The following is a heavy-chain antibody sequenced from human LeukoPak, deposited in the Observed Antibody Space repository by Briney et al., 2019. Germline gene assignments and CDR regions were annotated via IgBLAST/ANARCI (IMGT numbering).Heavy chain of an antibody. CDR1: GFTFSDYA. CDR2: ISYDGSNK. D-gene: IGHD3-10*01. J-gene: IGHJ4*02. V-gene: IGHV3-30*18. Sequence: GGSLGLSCAASGFTFSDYAIHWVRQAPGTGLEWVTVISYDGSNKYYADSVKGRFTISRDNSKNTLFLQMNSLRAEDTAVYYCAKDQGSGTHYKGFFHYWGQGTLVTVSS. CDR3: AKDQGSGTHYKGFFHY.